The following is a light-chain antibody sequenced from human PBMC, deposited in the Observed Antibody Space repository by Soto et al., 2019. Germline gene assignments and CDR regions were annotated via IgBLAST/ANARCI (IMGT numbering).Light chain of an antibody. Sequence: IQMTQSPSSLSASVGDRVTITCRASQGIRKDLGWYQVKPGKAPKLLIYKASSLESGVPSRFSGSGSGTEFTLTISSLQPDDFATYYCQQYNSYTWTFGQGTKVDIK. CDR1: QGIRKD. V-gene: IGKV1-5*03. J-gene: IGKJ1*01. CDR2: KAS. CDR3: QQYNSYTWT.